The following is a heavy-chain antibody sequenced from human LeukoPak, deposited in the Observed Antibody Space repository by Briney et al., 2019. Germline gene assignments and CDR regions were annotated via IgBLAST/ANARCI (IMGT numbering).Heavy chain of an antibody. V-gene: IGHV1-69*04. CDR3: ARRDSSGYVNWFDP. Sequence: GASVKVSCKASGGTFSSYAISWVRQAPGQGLEWMGRIIPILGIANYAQKLQGRVTMTTDTSTSTAYMELRSLRSDDTAVYYCARRDSSGYVNWFDPWGQGTLVTVSS. CDR2: IIPILGIA. J-gene: IGHJ5*02. D-gene: IGHD3-22*01. CDR1: GGTFSSYA.